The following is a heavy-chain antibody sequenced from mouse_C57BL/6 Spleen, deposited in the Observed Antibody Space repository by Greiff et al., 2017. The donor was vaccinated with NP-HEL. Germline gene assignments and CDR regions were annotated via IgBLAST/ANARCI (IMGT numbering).Heavy chain of an antibody. CDR1: GFTFSNYW. V-gene: IGHV6-3*01. D-gene: IGHD2-3*01. CDR3: TGWGGYSSMDY. Sequence: EVKLMESGGGLVQPGGSMKLSCVASGFTFSNYWMNWVRQSPEKGLEWVAQIRLKSDNYATNYAESVKGRFTISRDDSKSSVYLQMNNLRAEDTGIYYCTGWGGYSSMDYWGQGTSVTVSS. CDR2: IRLKSDNYAT. J-gene: IGHJ4*01.